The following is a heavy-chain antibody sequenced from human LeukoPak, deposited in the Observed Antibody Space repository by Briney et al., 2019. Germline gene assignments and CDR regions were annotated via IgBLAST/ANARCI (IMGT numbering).Heavy chain of an antibody. Sequence: PGGSLRLSCAASGFTFSSYSMNWVRQAPGKGLEWVSYISSSSSTIYYADSVKGRFTTSRDNAKNSLYLQMNSLRAEDTAVYYCARDPSGSSRPLDAFDIWGQGTMVTVSS. CDR1: GFTFSSYS. D-gene: IGHD1-26*01. V-gene: IGHV3-48*01. J-gene: IGHJ3*02. CDR3: ARDPSGSSRPLDAFDI. CDR2: ISSSSSTI.